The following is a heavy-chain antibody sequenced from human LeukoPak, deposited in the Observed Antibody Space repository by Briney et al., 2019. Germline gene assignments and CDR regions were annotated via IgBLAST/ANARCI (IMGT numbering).Heavy chain of an antibody. CDR2: IRYDGSNK. CDR1: GFTFSSYG. V-gene: IGHV3-30*02. J-gene: IGHJ3*02. Sequence: GGSLRLSCAASGFTFSSYGMHWVRQAPGKGLEWVAFIRYDGSNKYYADSVKGRFTISRDNSKNTLYLQMNSLRAEDTAVYYCARLDCSSTSCYRPEYAFDIWGQGTMVTVSS. D-gene: IGHD2-2*01. CDR3: ARLDCSSTSCYRPEYAFDI.